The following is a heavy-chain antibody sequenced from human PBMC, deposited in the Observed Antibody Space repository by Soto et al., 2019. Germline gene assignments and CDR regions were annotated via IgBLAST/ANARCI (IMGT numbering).Heavy chain of an antibody. CDR1: GSTFTDFT. Sequence: EVQLLESGGGLVQPGGSLRLSCAGSGSTFTDFTMTWVRQAPGKGLEWVSAISGDGVSTYYAGSMKGRFTISRDNSKNTLYLQMNSLRAEETAVYYCARRPAAFDIWGRGTMVTVSS. CDR2: ISGDGVST. V-gene: IGHV3-23*01. D-gene: IGHD2-2*01. CDR3: ARRPAAFDI. J-gene: IGHJ3*02.